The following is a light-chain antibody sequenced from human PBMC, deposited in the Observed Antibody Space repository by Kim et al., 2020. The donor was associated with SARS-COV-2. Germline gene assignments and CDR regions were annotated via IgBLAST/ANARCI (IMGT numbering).Light chain of an antibody. CDR2: QDN. CDR1: KLGDKY. Sequence: SYKLTQPPSVSVSPGQTASITCSGDKLGDKYACWYQQKPGQSPVLVIYQDNKRPSGIPERFSGSNSGNTATLTISGTQAMDEADYYCQAWDSSTGVFGGGTQLTVL. J-gene: IGLJ3*02. CDR3: QAWDSSTGV. V-gene: IGLV3-1*01.